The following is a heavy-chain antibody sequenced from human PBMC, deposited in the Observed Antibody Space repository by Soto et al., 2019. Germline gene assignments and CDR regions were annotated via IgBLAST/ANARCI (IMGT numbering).Heavy chain of an antibody. CDR2: IWYDGSNK. D-gene: IGHD2-8*01. V-gene: IGHV3-33*08. J-gene: IGHJ2*01. CDR1: GFTFSSYG. CDR3: AREPDSTNGVCDGPGYSYFEL. Sequence: GGSLRLSCAASGFTFSSYGMHWVRQAPGKGLEWVAVIWYDGSNKYYADSVKVRFTISRDNSKNTLYQQMNSLRAEDKEVDYCAREPDSTNGVCDGPGYSYFELWGRGTRVNGSS.